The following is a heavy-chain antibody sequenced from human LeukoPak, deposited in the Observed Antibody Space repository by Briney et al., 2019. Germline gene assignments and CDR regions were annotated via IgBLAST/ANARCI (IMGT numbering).Heavy chain of an antibody. CDR3: AKDQKDSSGWRDAFDI. Sequence: GGSLRLSCAASGFTFSSYGMHWVRQAPGKGLEWVAFIQYDGSNKYYADSVKGRFTISRDNSKNTLFLQMNSLRAEDTAVYYCAKDQKDSSGWRDAFDIWGQGTMVTVSS. D-gene: IGHD6-19*01. J-gene: IGHJ3*02. CDR1: GFTFSSYG. CDR2: IQYDGSNK. V-gene: IGHV3-30*02.